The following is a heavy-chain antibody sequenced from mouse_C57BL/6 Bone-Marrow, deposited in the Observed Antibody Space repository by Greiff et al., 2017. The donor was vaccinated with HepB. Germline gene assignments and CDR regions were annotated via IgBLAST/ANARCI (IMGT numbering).Heavy chain of an antibody. CDR1: GYTFTSYW. J-gene: IGHJ1*03. D-gene: IGHD2-3*01. CDR3: ARWGWLLRYFEV. CDR2: IPPNSGST. V-gene: IGHV1-64*01. Sequence: QVQLQQPGAELVKPGASVKLSCKASGYTFTSYWMHWVKQRPGQGLEWIGMIPPNSGSTNYNEKFKSKATLPVDKSSSTAYIQRSSLTSEDAAVYYCARWGWLLRYFEVWGTGTTVTVSS.